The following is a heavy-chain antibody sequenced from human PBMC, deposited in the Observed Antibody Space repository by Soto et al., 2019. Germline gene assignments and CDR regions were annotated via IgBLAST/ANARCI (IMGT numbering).Heavy chain of an antibody. CDR1: GFTFRKDR. CDR3: TTVMGIYDSSGYPDAY. V-gene: IGHV3-15*07. D-gene: IGHD3-22*01. J-gene: IGHJ4*02. CDR2: IKSKTDGGTT. Sequence: GAPRPPHGGPGFTFRKDRENLGRPAPGEGVEWVGRIKSKTDGGTTDYAAPVKGRFTISRDDSKNTLYLQMNSLKTEDTAVYYCTTVMGIYDSSGYPDAYWGQGTLVTGSS.